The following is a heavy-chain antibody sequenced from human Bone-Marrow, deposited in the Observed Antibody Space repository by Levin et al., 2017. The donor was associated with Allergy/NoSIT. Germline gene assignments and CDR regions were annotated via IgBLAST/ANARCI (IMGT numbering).Heavy chain of an antibody. J-gene: IGHJ6*02. CDR3: SRIYGSSTLYHRMGRLDG. D-gene: IGHD6-13*01. V-gene: IGHV4-34*08. CDR2: INHLGST. CDR1: GGTFRDYF. Sequence: SETLSLTCAVDGGTFRDYFWTWVRQAPGKGLEWIGDINHLGSTNYNPSLKSRVSMSVDTSKNQFSLKLASVSAADTAVYYCSRIYGSSTLYHRMGRLDGWGQGTTDTVSS.